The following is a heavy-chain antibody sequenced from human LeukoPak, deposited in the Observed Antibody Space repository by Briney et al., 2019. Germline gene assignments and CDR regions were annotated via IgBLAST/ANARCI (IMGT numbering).Heavy chain of an antibody. J-gene: IGHJ5*02. Sequence: ASETLSLTCSVSGVSFSDSYWIWIRQSPDMGLQWIGEISHSGGTNFHPSLKSRLTMSVDTSKNQFSLKLTSVTAADSGVYYCARDSYIIGRGFDPWGHGTLVTVSS. CDR2: ISHSGGT. CDR3: ARDSYIIGRGFDP. D-gene: IGHD3-10*01. CDR1: GVSFSDSY. V-gene: IGHV4-34*01.